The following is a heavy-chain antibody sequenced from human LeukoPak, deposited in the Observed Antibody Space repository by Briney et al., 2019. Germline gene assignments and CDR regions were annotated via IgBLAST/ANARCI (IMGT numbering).Heavy chain of an antibody. CDR3: AREGDYGDYNNWFDP. Sequence: GASVKVSCKASGYTFTSYGISWVRQAPGQGLEWMGWISAYNGNTNYAQKLQGRVTMTTDTSTSTAYMELRSLRSDDTAVYYCAREGDYGDYNNWFDPWGQGTLVTVSS. CDR1: GYTFTSYG. D-gene: IGHD4-17*01. J-gene: IGHJ5*02. CDR2: ISAYNGNT. V-gene: IGHV1-18*01.